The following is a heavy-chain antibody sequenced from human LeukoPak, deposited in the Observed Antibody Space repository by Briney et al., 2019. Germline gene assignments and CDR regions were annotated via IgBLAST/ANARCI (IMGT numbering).Heavy chain of an antibody. D-gene: IGHD3-10*01. J-gene: IGHJ6*02. Sequence: ASVKVSCKASGYRFIDYGISWVRQAPGQGPEWMGWISPYNGNTDYAQNFQGRLTLTTDTSTGTAFMQLRSLRSDDTGVFYCAREGIYYGSGTYAPLKYYGMDVWGQGTTVTVSS. CDR1: GYRFIDYG. CDR2: ISPYNGNT. V-gene: IGHV1-18*01. CDR3: AREGIYYGSGTYAPLKYYGMDV.